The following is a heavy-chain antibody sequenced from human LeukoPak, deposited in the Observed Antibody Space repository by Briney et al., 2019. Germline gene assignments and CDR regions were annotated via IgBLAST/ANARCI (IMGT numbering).Heavy chain of an antibody. Sequence: GGSLRLSCAASGFTFSSYSMNWVRQAPGKGLEWVSSISSSSSYIYYADSVKGRFTISRDNSKNTLYLQMNSLRAEDTAVYYCAKGGSVVAATLHYYYGMDVWGQGTTVTVSS. CDR1: GFTFSSYS. J-gene: IGHJ6*02. D-gene: IGHD2-15*01. CDR2: ISSSSSYI. CDR3: AKGGSVVAATLHYYYGMDV. V-gene: IGHV3-21*04.